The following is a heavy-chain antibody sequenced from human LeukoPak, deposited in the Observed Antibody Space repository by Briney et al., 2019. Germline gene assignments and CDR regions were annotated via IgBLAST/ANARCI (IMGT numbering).Heavy chain of an antibody. CDR3: VRDATVGAAYFDL. J-gene: IGHJ5*02. V-gene: IGHV3-53*05. CDR1: GFTVSSNY. D-gene: IGHD2-15*01. Sequence: PGGSLRLSCAASGFTVSSNYMSWVRQASGKGLEWVSVIYSGGSTYYADSVKGRFTISRDNSKNTLYLQMNSLRLNDTALYYCVRDATVGAAYFDLWGQGVQVTVSS. CDR2: IYSGGST.